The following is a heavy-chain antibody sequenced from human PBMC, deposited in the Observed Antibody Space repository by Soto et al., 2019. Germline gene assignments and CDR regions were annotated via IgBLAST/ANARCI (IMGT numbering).Heavy chain of an antibody. Sequence: QVQLVESGGGVVQPGRSLRLSCAASGFTFSSYGMHWVRQAPGKGLEWVAVIWYDGSNKYYADSVKGRFTISRDNSKNTLYLQMNSLRAEDTAVYYCARDSSSGWYWFDPWGQGTLVTVSS. D-gene: IGHD6-19*01. J-gene: IGHJ5*02. CDR3: ARDSSSGWYWFDP. V-gene: IGHV3-33*01. CDR1: GFTFSSYG. CDR2: IWYDGSNK.